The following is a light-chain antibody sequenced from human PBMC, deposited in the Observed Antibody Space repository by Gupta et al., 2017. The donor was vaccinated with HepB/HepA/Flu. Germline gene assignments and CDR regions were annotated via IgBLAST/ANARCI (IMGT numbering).Light chain of an antibody. V-gene: IGLV3-21*04. CDR2: YDS. J-gene: IGLJ2*01. CDR1: HIQSKS. Sequence: SYVLTQPPSVSVAPGETATMSCGGNHIQSKSVHWYQQKPGQAPILVISYDSDGPAGIPGRFSCSNSENTATLTISRGEAGDEDDYYCQVGDSGSVLFGGGTKLTVL. CDR3: QVGDSGSVL.